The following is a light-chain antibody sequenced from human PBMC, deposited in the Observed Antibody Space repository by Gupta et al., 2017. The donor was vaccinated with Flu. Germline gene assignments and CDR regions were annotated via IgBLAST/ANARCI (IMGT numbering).Light chain of an antibody. J-gene: IGKJ3*01. Sequence: DIVMTQSPLSLPVTPGEPASISCRSSQSLLHSNGYNYLDWYLQKPGQSPQLLIYLGSNRASGVPDRFSGSGSGTDFTLKISRVEAEDVGVYYCMQALGTTFGPGTKVDIK. CDR3: MQALGTT. CDR2: LGS. CDR1: QSLLHSNGYNY. V-gene: IGKV2-28*01.